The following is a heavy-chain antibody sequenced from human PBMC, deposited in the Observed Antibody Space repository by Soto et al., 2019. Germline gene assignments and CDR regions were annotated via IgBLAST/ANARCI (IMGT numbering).Heavy chain of an antibody. V-gene: IGHV4-34*01. CDR1: GGSFSASH. CDR2: IDYRGNT. J-gene: IGHJ4*02. CDR3: ARSRNHHKNHHWGFDS. D-gene: IGHD7-27*01. Sequence: PSETLSLICAVYGGSFSASHCRWIRQAPCKGLEWIGEIDYRGNTNYIPSLRSRVSMSVDKSKNQFSLTLNYVTATYAALYFCARSRNHHKNHHWGFDSSGQPT.